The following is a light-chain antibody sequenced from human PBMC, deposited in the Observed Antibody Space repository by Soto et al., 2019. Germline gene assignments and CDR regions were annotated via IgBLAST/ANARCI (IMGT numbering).Light chain of an antibody. CDR3: CSYAGLRV. CDR1: SGDVGSYNL. CDR2: EVN. V-gene: IGLV2-23*02. J-gene: IGLJ3*02. Sequence: QSALTQPASVSGSPGQSITISCTGTSGDVGSYNLVSWYQQHPGKAPKVIIYEVNKRPSGVSNRFSGSKSGNTASLTISGLQAEDEAYYYCCSYAGLRVFGGGTKLTVL.